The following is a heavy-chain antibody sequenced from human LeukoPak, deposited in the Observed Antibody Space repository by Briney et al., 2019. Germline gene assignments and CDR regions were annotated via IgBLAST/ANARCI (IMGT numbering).Heavy chain of an antibody. J-gene: IGHJ6*03. D-gene: IGHD2-15*01. CDR2: IKQDGSEK. V-gene: IGHV3-7*01. Sequence: PGGSLRLSCAASGFTFSSYWMSWVRQAPGKGLEWVANIKQDGSEKYYVDSVKGRFTISRDNAKNSLYLQMNSLRAEDTAVYYCARAQSGSASYYYYMDVWGKGTTVTVSS. CDR1: GFTFSSYW. CDR3: ARAQSGSASYYYYMDV.